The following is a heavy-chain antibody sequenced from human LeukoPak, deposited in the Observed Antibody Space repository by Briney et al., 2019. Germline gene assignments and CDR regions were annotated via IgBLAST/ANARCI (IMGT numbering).Heavy chain of an antibody. CDR1: GYTFTNFG. CDR3: TRDRARYYYDSGTFDI. Sequence: ASVKVSCKASGYTFTNFGVSWVRQAPGQGLEWMGWISTYHGNANYAQKFQGRVTMTTGTSTTTTYMELRSLRSDDTAMYYCTRDRARYYYDSGTFDIWGQGTMVTVSS. CDR2: ISTYHGNA. V-gene: IGHV1-18*01. J-gene: IGHJ3*02. D-gene: IGHD3-22*01.